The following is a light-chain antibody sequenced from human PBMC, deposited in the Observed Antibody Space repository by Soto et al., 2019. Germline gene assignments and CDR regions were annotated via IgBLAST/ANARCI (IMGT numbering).Light chain of an antibody. J-gene: IGKJ4*01. Sequence: DIQMTQSPSSLSASVGDRVTITCQASQDISNYLNWYQQKPGKAPKLLIYDASNVETGVPSRFSGSGSGTDFTFTISSLQPEDIAIYYCQQYDNLPLTFGGGPKVEIK. CDR2: DAS. V-gene: IGKV1-33*01. CDR1: QDISNY. CDR3: QQYDNLPLT.